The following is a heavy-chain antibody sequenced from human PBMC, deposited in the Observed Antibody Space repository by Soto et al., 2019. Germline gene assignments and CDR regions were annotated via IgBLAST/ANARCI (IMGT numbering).Heavy chain of an antibody. Sequence: QVQLVESGGGVVQPGRSLRLSCAASGFTFSSYAMHWVRQARGKGLEWVAVISYDGSNKYYADSVKGRFTISRDNSKNTLYLQMNSLRAEDTAVYYCARGGIAVAGFDYWGQGTLVTVSS. V-gene: IGHV3-30-3*01. CDR2: ISYDGSNK. CDR3: ARGGIAVAGFDY. CDR1: GFTFSSYA. J-gene: IGHJ4*02. D-gene: IGHD6-19*01.